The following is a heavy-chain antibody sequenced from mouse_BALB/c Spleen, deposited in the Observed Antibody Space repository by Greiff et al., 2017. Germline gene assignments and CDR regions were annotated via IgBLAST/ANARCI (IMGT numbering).Heavy chain of an antibody. CDR1: GYAFSSSW. V-gene: IGHV1-82*01. D-gene: IGHD1-1*01. Sequence: QVQLQQSGPELVKPGASVKISCKASGYAFSSSWMNWVRQRPGQGLEWIGRIYPGDGDTNYNGKFKGKATLTADKSSSTAYMQLSSLTSVDSAVYFCARALLRLGNAMDYWGQGSSDTVSS. CDR3: ARALLRLGNAMDY. CDR2: IYPGDGDT. J-gene: IGHJ4*01.